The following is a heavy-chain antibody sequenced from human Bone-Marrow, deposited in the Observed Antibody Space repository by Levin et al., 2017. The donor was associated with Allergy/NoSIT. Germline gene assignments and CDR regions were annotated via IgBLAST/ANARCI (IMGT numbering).Heavy chain of an antibody. CDR1: GFSFNNYG. J-gene: IGHJ4*02. V-gene: IGHV3-33*01. D-gene: IGHD1-14*01. Sequence: GESLKISCAASGFSFNNYGFHWVRQAPGKGLEWVALIWHDGYNEYYADSVKGRFSISRDTSENTVYLQMNSLRPEDTAVYYCASYHAPSSTYFDYWGQGTLVTVSS. CDR3: ASYHAPSSTYFDY. CDR2: IWHDGYNE.